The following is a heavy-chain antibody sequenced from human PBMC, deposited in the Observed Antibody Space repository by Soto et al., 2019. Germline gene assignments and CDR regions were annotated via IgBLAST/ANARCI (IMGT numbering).Heavy chain of an antibody. CDR2: IYYSGST. Sequence: TLSLTCTVSGDSISSGANYWSWIRQHPGKGLEWIGYIYYSGSTYYNPSLKSRVTISVDTSKNQFSLKLSSVTAADTAVYYCAREVGAVAGTLYYYYYGMDVWGQGTTVTVSS. J-gene: IGHJ6*02. CDR3: AREVGAVAGTLYYYYYGMDV. D-gene: IGHD6-19*01. CDR1: GDSISSGANY. V-gene: IGHV4-31*03.